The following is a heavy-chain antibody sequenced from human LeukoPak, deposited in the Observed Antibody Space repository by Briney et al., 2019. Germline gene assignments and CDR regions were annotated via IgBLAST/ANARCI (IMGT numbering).Heavy chain of an antibody. CDR1: GFTFSSYA. Sequence: PGGSLRLSCAASGFTFSSYAMSWVRQAPGKGLEWVSAISGSSGSTYYADSVKGRFTIYRDNSKNTRYLQMNSLRAEDMAVYYCAKEVAYYYGSGSYLHFDYWGQGTLVTVSS. J-gene: IGHJ4*02. V-gene: IGHV3-23*01. CDR2: ISGSSGST. D-gene: IGHD3-10*01. CDR3: AKEVAYYYGSGSYLHFDY.